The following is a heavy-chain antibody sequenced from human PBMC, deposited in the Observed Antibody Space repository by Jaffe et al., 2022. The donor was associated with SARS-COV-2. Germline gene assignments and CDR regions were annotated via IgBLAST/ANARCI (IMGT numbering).Heavy chain of an antibody. CDR1: GFTFSSYS. V-gene: IGHV3-48*01. CDR3: ARDKDVVVPAAIPYYYYMDV. Sequence: EVQLVESGGGLVQPGGSLRLSCAASGFTFSSYSMNWVRQAPGKGLEWVSYISSSSSTIYYADSVKGRFTISRDNAKNSLYLQMNSLRAEDTAVYYCARDKDVVVPAAIPYYYYMDVWGKGTTVTVSS. D-gene: IGHD2-2*01. J-gene: IGHJ6*03. CDR2: ISSSSSTI.